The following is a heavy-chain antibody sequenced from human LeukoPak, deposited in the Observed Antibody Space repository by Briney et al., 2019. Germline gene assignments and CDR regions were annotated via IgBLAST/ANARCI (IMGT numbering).Heavy chain of an antibody. CDR2: ISSSGSTI. V-gene: IGHV3-11*01. D-gene: IGHD3-22*01. CDR3: ARAEYYDSSGYYNYYYGMDV. CDR1: GFTFSDCY. J-gene: IGHJ6*02. Sequence: GGSLRLSCAASGFTFSDCYMSWIRQAPGKGLEWVSYISSSGSTIYYADSVKGRFTISRDNAKNSLYLQMNSLRAEDTAVYYCARAEYYDSSGYYNYYYGMDVWGQGTTVTVSS.